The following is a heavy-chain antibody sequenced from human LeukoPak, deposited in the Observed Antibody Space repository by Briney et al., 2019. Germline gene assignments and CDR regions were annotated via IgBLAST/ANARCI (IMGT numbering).Heavy chain of an antibody. V-gene: IGHV3-43*02. CDR2: ISGDGGST. J-gene: IGHJ3*02. CDR1: GFPLDDYA. CDR3: VKVADIVATYGAFDI. D-gene: IGHD5-12*01. Sequence: GRSLRLSCAVSGFPLDDYAMHWVRQAPGKGLEWVSLISGDGGSTYYADSVKGRFTISRDNSKNCLYLQMNSLQTEDTALYYCVKVADIVATYGAFDIWGQGTMVTVSS.